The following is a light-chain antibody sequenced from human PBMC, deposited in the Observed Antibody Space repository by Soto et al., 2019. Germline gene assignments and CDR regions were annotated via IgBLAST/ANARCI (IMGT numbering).Light chain of an antibody. V-gene: IGLV1-47*01. CDR3: ATWDDSLSNYV. J-gene: IGLJ1*01. CDR2: RNN. CDR1: SSKIGSNY. Sequence: SVLTQPPSASGTPRQRGTISCSGSSSKIGSNYVYWYQHLTGTAPKLLIYRNNQRPSGVPYRFSGSKSGTSASLAISGLRSEDEADYYCATWDDSLSNYVFGTGTKVTVL.